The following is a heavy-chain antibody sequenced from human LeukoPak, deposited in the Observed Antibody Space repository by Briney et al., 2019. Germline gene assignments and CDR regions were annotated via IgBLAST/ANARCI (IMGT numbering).Heavy chain of an antibody. V-gene: IGHV1-2*02. J-gene: IGHJ4*02. Sequence: ASVKVSCKASGYTFTGYYMHWVRQAPGQGFEWMGWINPNTGGTHYAQNFQGRVTMTRDTSISTAYMELSRLRSDDTAVYYCARVWYYYDSSGILTLYFDYWGQGTLVTVSS. CDR3: ARVWYYYDSSGILTLYFDY. CDR1: GYTFTGYY. D-gene: IGHD3-22*01. CDR2: INPNTGGT.